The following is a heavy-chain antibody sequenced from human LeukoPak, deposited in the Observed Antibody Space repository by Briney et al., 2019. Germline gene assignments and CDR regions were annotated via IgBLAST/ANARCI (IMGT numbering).Heavy chain of an antibody. V-gene: IGHV5-51*01. Sequence: GESLKISCKGSGYSFTNYWIGWVRQMPGKGLEWMGIIYPGDSDTRYSPSFQGQVTISADKSISTAYLQWSSLKASDTAMYYCARPGYCSGGSCYSGFDYWGQGTLVTVSS. J-gene: IGHJ4*02. D-gene: IGHD2-15*01. CDR2: IYPGDSDT. CDR3: ARPGYCSGGSCYSGFDY. CDR1: GYSFTNYW.